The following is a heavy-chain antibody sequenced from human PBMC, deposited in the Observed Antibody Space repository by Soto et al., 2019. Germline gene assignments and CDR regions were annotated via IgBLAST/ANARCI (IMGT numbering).Heavy chain of an antibody. Sequence: GGSLRLSCAASGFTFSSYAMSWVRQAPGKGQEWVSAISGSGGSTYYADSVKGRFTISRDNSKNTLYLQMNSLRAEDTAVYYCAKADHIAAAAQIDYWGQGTLVTVSS. CDR3: AKADHIAAAAQIDY. V-gene: IGHV3-23*01. CDR2: ISGSGGST. D-gene: IGHD6-13*01. CDR1: GFTFSSYA. J-gene: IGHJ4*02.